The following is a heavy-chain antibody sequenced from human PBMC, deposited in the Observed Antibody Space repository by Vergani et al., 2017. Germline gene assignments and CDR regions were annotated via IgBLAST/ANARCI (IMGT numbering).Heavy chain of an antibody. Sequence: QLQLQESGPGLVKPSETLSLTCTVSGGSISSSSYYWGWIRQPPGKGLEWIGSIYYSGSTYYNPSLKSRVTISVDTSKNQFSLKLSSVTAADTAVYYCARTMVRGVINYYYYGMDVWGQGTTVTVSS. V-gene: IGHV4-39*01. D-gene: IGHD3-10*01. CDR1: GGSISSSSYY. CDR2: IYYSGST. J-gene: IGHJ6*02. CDR3: ARTMVRGVINYYYYGMDV.